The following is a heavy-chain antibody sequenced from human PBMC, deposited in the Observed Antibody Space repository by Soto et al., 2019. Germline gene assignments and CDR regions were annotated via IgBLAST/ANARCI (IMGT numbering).Heavy chain of an antibody. D-gene: IGHD3-10*01. V-gene: IGHV4-59*08. Sequence: SETLSLTCTFSGGSISSYYWSWIRQPPGKGLEWIGYIYYSGSTNYNPSLKSRVTISVDTSKNQFSLKLSSVTAADTAVYYCARRYGSSFDYWGQGTLVTVSS. J-gene: IGHJ4*02. CDR2: IYYSGST. CDR1: GGSISSYY. CDR3: ARRYGSSFDY.